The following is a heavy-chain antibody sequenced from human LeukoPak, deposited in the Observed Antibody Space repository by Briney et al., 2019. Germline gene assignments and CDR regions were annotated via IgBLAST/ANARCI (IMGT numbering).Heavy chain of an antibody. CDR1: GYSISSGYY. D-gene: IGHD2-15*01. CDR2: IYHSGST. J-gene: IGHJ4*02. V-gene: IGHV4-38-2*01. CDR3: AARGWYCSGGSCYPTFDY. Sequence: KPSETLSLTCAVSGYSISSGYYWGWIRPPPGKGLEWIGIIYHSGSTYYNPSLKSRVTISVDTSKNQFSLKLSSVTAADTAVYYCAARGWYCSGGSCYPTFDYWGQGTLVTVSS.